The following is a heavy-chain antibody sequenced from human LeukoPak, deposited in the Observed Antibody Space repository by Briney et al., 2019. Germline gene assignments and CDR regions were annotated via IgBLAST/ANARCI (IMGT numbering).Heavy chain of an antibody. V-gene: IGHV3-30*18. J-gene: IGHJ4*02. D-gene: IGHD5-18*01. CDR3: AKDPRGGYSNGYSFDY. CDR2: ISHDESHK. Sequence: GGSLRLSCAASGFTFTRYGMHWVRQAPGKGLEWVAVISHDESHKYYGDSVKGRFTISRDNSKNTLYLQMNNLRAEDTAVYYCAKDPRGGYSNGYSFDYWGQGTLVTVSS. CDR1: GFTFTRYG.